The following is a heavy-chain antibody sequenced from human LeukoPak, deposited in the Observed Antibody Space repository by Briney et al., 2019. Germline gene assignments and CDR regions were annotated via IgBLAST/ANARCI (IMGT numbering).Heavy chain of an antibody. Sequence: GASVKVSCKASGYTFTSYDINGVRQATGQGLEWMGWMNPNSGNTGYAQKFRGRVTMTRNTSISTAYMELSSLRSEDTAVYYCARVNWNLGKTFDYWGQGTLVTVSS. V-gene: IGHV1-8*01. CDR3: ARVNWNLGKTFDY. CDR1: GYTFTSYD. D-gene: IGHD1-7*01. CDR2: MNPNSGNT. J-gene: IGHJ4*02.